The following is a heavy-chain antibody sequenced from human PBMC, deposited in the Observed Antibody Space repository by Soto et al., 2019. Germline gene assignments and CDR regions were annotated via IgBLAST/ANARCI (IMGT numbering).Heavy chain of an antibody. Sequence: PSETLSLTCAVYGGSFSGYYWSWIRQPPGKGLEWIGEINHSGSTNYNPSLKSRVTISVDTSKNQFPLKLSSVTAADTAVYYCASNIYCSSTSCYAYFDYWGQGTLVTVSS. J-gene: IGHJ4*02. CDR3: ASNIYCSSTSCYAYFDY. V-gene: IGHV4-34*01. CDR1: GGSFSGYY. D-gene: IGHD2-2*01. CDR2: INHSGST.